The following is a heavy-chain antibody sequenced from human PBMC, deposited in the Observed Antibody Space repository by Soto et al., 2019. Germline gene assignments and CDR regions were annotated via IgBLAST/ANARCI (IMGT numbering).Heavy chain of an antibody. J-gene: IGHJ4*02. V-gene: IGHV3-30-3*01. CDR3: ARGMSIAVFSFDY. CDR2: ISYDESNK. Sequence: GGSLRLSCAASGFTFRSYHMHWVRQAPGKGLEWVSSISYDESNKYYTDSVKGRFTISRDNSKNTLYLQMNSLRAEDTAVYYCARGMSIAVFSFDYWGQGTLVTVSS. D-gene: IGHD6-19*01. CDR1: GFTFRSYH.